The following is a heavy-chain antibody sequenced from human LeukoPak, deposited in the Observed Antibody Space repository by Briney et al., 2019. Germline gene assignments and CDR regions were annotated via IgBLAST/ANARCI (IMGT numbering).Heavy chain of an antibody. CDR1: GYSFTSYW. J-gene: IGHJ6*02. CDR3: ARLSDYGDSHYYYGMDV. Sequence: GESLKISCKGSGYSFTSYWIGWVRQMPVKGLEWMGIIYPGDSDTRYSPSFQGQVTISADKSISTAYLQWSSLKASDTAMYYCARLSDYGDSHYYYGMDVWGQGTTVTVSS. CDR2: IYPGDSDT. D-gene: IGHD4-17*01. V-gene: IGHV5-51*01.